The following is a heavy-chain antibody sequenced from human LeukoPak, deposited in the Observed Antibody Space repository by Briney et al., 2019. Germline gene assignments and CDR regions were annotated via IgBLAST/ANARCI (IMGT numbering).Heavy chain of an antibody. J-gene: IGHJ3*02. CDR2: IYSGGST. D-gene: IGHD3-22*01. Sequence: GGSLRLSCAASGFTVSSNYMSWVRQAPGKGLEWVSVIYSGGSTYYAGSVKGRFTISRDNSKNTLYLQMNSLRAEDTAVYYCASPSEYYDSSGYYSWAFDIWGQGTMVTVSS. CDR3: ASPSEYYDSSGYYSWAFDI. V-gene: IGHV3-53*01. CDR1: GFTVSSNY.